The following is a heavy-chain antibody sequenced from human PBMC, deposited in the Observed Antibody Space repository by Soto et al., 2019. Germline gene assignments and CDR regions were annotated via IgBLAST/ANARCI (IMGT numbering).Heavy chain of an antibody. CDR2: INDYVDV. CDR3: SRGPFRVRTGYYHYGVDV. V-gene: IGHV4-34*01. D-gene: IGHD3-9*01. Sequence: QVRLQQWGEGLRKPAETLSLTCVVLVWSFSGYYWSWVRQPPGKGLEWFAEINDYVDVHYIPSLRGRVTLSVDTPKNQNSLKLKSLTAADTAVYYCSRGPFRVRTGYYHYGVDVWGHGTTVTVSS. J-gene: IGHJ6*02. CDR1: VWSFSGYY.